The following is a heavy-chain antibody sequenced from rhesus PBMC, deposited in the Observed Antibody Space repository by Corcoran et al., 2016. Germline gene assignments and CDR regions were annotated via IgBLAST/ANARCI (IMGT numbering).Heavy chain of an antibody. CDR2: IGGNSGNT. CDR3: AIFSRSLYKGSSGLVRDY. Sequence: QVQLQESGPGLVKPSETLSLTCAVSGYSISSGYGWSWIRQPPGKGLEWSGYIGGNSGNTNYNPPHQTRVNDSTDTSKHRFSRNLRCVTAADTSVYYCAIFSRSLYKGSSGLVRDYWGQGVLVTVSS. CDR1: GYSISSGYG. D-gene: IGHD6-31*01. V-gene: IGHV4-127*01. J-gene: IGHJ4*01.